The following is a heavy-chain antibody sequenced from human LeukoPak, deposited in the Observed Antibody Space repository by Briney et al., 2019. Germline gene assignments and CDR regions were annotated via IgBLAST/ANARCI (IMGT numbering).Heavy chain of an antibody. V-gene: IGHV1-46*01. CDR3: ARGNGFWAPLSY. D-gene: IGHD3-10*01. J-gene: IGHJ4*02. Sequence: ASVKVSCKASGYPFISYYIHWVRQAPGQGLEWMGMINPNGGGTSYGQKFQGRVTMTTDTSTSTVYMELSSLTSEDTAVYSCARGNGFWAPLSYWGQGTLVTVYS. CDR1: GYPFISYY. CDR2: INPNGGGT.